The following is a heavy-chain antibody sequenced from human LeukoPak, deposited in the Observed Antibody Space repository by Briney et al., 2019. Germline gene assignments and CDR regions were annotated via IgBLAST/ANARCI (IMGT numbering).Heavy chain of an antibody. J-gene: IGHJ4*02. V-gene: IGHV1-2*06. CDR1: GYTFTDYY. CDR3: ARDRYYDSSGYYY. D-gene: IGHD3-22*01. Sequence: ASVKVSCKASGYTFTDYYMHWVRQAPGQGLEWMGRINPNSGGTSYAQKFQGRVTMTRDTSISTAYMELSRLRSDDTAVYYCARDRYYDSSGYYYWGLGTLVTVSS. CDR2: INPNSGGT.